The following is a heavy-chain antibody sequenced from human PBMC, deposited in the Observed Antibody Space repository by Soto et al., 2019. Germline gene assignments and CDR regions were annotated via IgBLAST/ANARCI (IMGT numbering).Heavy chain of an antibody. CDR3: LKGQRYYYGSGSYYNDLALFDS. Sequence: GGSLRLSCSASGFTFSSYAMHWVRQAPGKGLKYVSAIRSNGGTTYYADSVKCRFTISRDNSKNMVYLQMSCLRAEDTAEYFCLKGQRYYYGSGSYYNDLALFDSWGQGA. CDR2: IRSNGGTT. V-gene: IGHV3-64D*06. J-gene: IGHJ4*02. D-gene: IGHD3-10*01. CDR1: GFTFSSYA.